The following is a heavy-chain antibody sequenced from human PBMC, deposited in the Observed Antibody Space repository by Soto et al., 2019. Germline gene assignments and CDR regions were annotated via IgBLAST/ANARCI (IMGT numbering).Heavy chain of an antibody. Sequence: SETLSLTCTVSGGSISSGGYYWSWIRQHPGKGLEWIGYIYYSGSTYYNPSLRSRVTISVDTSKNQFSLKLSSVTAADTAVYYCARGESGVTHYDYWSQGTLVTVSS. V-gene: IGHV4-31*03. CDR2: IYYSGST. CDR1: GGSISSGGYY. CDR3: ARGESGVTHYDY. J-gene: IGHJ4*02. D-gene: IGHD3-3*01.